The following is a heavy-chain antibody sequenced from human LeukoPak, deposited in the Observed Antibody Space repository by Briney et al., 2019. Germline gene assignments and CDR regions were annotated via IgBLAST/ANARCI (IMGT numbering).Heavy chain of an antibody. CDR2: MFSGGST. V-gene: IGHV3-53*04. D-gene: IGHD4-17*01. Sequence: GRSLRLSCAVSGFNVSSNYMSWVRQAPGKGLEWVSVMFSGGSTYYADSVKGRFTISRHNSKNTLYLEINSLRPDDTAVYYCARGGGDYNPFDYWGQGTLVTVSS. CDR1: GFNVSSNY. CDR3: ARGGGDYNPFDY. J-gene: IGHJ4*02.